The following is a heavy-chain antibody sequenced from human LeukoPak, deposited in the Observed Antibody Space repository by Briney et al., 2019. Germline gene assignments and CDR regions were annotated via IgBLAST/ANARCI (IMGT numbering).Heavy chain of an antibody. CDR3: ARDDYYDSSGYPDPYWYFDL. J-gene: IGHJ2*01. CDR2: ISYDGSNK. D-gene: IGHD3-22*01. Sequence: GGSLRLSCAASGFTFSSYAMHWVRQAPGKGLEWVAVISYDGSNKSYADSVKGRFTISRDNSKNTLYLQMSSLRAEDTAVYYCARDDYYDSSGYPDPYWYFDLWGRGTLVTVSS. V-gene: IGHV3-30-3*01. CDR1: GFTFSSYA.